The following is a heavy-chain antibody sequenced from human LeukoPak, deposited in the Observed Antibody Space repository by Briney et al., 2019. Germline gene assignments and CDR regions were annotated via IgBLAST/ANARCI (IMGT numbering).Heavy chain of an antibody. CDR1: GFTFSSYQ. V-gene: IGHV3-48*03. J-gene: IGHJ4*02. CDR3: ARKNIAAPGLDY. D-gene: IGHD6-13*01. CDR2: ISSSGTTI. Sequence: GGSLRLSCAASGFTFSSYQMNWVRQAPGKGLEWVSYISSSGTTIYYADSVKGRFTISRDNAKNSLYLQMNSLRAEDTAVYYCARKNIAAPGLDYWGQGTLVTVSS.